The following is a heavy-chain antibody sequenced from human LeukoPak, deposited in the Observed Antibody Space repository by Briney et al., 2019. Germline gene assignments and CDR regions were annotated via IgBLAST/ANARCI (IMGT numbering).Heavy chain of an antibody. J-gene: IGHJ6*04. Sequence: ETLSLTCTVSGGSISSSSYYRGWVRQAPGKGLEWVSSISSSSTYIHYADSVKGRFIISRDNAKNSLYLQMNSLRAEDTAVYYCAELGITMIGGVWGKGTTVTISS. CDR3: AELGITMIGGV. D-gene: IGHD3-10*02. CDR2: ISSSSTYI. CDR1: GGSISSSSYY. V-gene: IGHV3-21*01.